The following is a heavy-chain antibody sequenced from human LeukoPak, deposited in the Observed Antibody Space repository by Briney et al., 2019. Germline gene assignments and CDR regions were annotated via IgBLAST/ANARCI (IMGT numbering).Heavy chain of an antibody. Sequence: GGSLRLSCAVSGFTFSTFAMGWVRQAPGKGLEWVAGITNNGGMRNYAGSVKGRFTISRDNSRSTLDLQMNSLRAEDTALYYCAKDGSWGWAQYDYWGQGILVTVSS. CDR3: AKDGSWGWAQYDY. V-gene: IGHV3-23*01. J-gene: IGHJ4*02. CDR1: GFTFSTFA. D-gene: IGHD5-24*01. CDR2: ITNNGGMR.